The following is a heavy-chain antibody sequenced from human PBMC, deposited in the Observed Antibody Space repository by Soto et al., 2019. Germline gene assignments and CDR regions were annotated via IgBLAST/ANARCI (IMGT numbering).Heavy chain of an antibody. CDR2: ISSSGVSL. J-gene: IGHJ6*02. CDR3: AKDRGTNYYYYGMDV. D-gene: IGHD1-7*01. CDR1: GLTFTNYA. V-gene: IGHV3-23*01. Sequence: PGGSLRLSCAASGLTFTNYAMSWVRQAPGKGLEWVSAISSSGVSLHYADSVRGRFSISRDNSQNTLYLQMNSLRAEDTAVYYCAKDRGTNYYYYGMDVWGQVTTVTVSS.